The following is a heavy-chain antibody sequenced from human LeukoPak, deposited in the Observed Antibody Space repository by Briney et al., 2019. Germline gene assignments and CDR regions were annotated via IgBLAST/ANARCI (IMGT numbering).Heavy chain of an antibody. J-gene: IGHJ6*02. Sequence: GESLKISCKSSGXSFTNYWIGWVRQMPGKGLEWMGFTYPGDSDTRYSPSFQGQVTISADKSTRTAYLQWSSLKASDTAMYFCATFYSGYSYGTPYYNGLDVWGQGTSVTVSS. CDR2: TYPGDSDT. V-gene: IGHV5-51*01. D-gene: IGHD5-18*01. CDR1: GXSFTNYW. CDR3: ATFYSGYSYGTPYYNGLDV.